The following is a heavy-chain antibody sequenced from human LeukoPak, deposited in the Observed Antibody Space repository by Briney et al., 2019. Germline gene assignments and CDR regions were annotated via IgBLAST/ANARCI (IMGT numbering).Heavy chain of an antibody. CDR1: GGSISSGSYY. V-gene: IGHV4-61*02. J-gene: IGHJ3*02. Sequence: PSETLSLTCTVSGGSISSGSYYWSWIRQPAGKGLEWIGRIYTSGSTNYNPSLKSRVTISVDTSKNQFSLKLSSVTAADTAVYYCARGGSSGWLSFFDIWGQGTMVTVSS. D-gene: IGHD6-19*01. CDR3: ARGGSSGWLSFFDI. CDR2: IYTSGST.